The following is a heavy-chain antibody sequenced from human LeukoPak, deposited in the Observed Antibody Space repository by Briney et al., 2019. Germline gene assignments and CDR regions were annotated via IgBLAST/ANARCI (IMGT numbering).Heavy chain of an antibody. CDR1: NGSISNYY. J-gene: IGHJ6*04. CDR3: ARGACTGPNCRISPMDV. V-gene: IGHV4-59*01. D-gene: IGHD2-8*02. Sequence: SETLSLTCTVSNGSISNYYWNWIRQAPGKGLEWIGFVDHSETTDHNPSLKSRVIIAVDTSKNQSSLRLNAVTAADTAVYYCARGACTGPNCRISPMDVWGKGTTVTVSS. CDR2: VDHSETT.